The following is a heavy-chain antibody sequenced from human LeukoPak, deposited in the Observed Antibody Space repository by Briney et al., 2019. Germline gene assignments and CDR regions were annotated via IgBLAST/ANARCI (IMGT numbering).Heavy chain of an antibody. D-gene: IGHD6-13*01. J-gene: IGHJ4*02. Sequence: SETLSLTCTVSSASISSSPYYWAWIRQSPGKGLEWIATISYSGTTYYNPSHMSRVTISLDTSKNHFSLKLSSVTAADTAVYYCARQVSSWWIRYYFDYWGQGTLVTVSS. CDR2: ISYSGTT. V-gene: IGHV4-39*01. CDR1: SASISSSPYY. CDR3: ARQVSSWWIRYYFDY.